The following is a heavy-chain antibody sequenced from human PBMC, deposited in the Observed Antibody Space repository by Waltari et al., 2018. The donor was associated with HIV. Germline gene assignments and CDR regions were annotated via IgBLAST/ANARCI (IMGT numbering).Heavy chain of an antibody. V-gene: IGHV1-69*04. CDR2: IIPILGIT. J-gene: IGHJ4*02. CDR3: ARSRITMVRGVRKGFDY. D-gene: IGHD3-10*01. Sequence: QVQLVQSGAEVKKPGSSVKVSCQAPGGTFSSSAIRWARQAPGQGLEWMGRIIPILGITNYAQKFQGRVTITAYKSTSTAYMELSSLRSEDTAVYYCARSRITMVRGVRKGFDYWGQGTLVTVSS. CDR1: GGTFSSSA.